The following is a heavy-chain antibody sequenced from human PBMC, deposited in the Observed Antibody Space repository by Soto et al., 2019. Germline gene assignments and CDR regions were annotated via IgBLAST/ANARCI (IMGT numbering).Heavy chain of an antibody. CDR1: GGSFSGYY. CDR2: INHSGST. J-gene: IGHJ5*02. D-gene: IGHD3-3*01. Sequence: QVQLQQWGAGLLKPSETLSLTCAVYGGSFSGYYWSWIRQPPGKGLEWIGEINHSGSTNYNPSLKSRVTISVDTSKHQFYLQLSSVTAADTAVYYCARGRFWSGYDRRVFWFDPWGQGTLVTVSS. V-gene: IGHV4-34*01. CDR3: ARGRFWSGYDRRVFWFDP.